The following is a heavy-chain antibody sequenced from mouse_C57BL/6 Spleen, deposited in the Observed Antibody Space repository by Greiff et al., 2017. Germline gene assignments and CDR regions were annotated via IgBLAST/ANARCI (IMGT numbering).Heavy chain of an antibody. J-gene: IGHJ4*01. CDR3: ARGGRRDAMDY. D-gene: IGHD3-3*01. CDR1: GYTFTSYW. V-gene: IGHV1-50*01. Sequence: VQLQQPGAELVKPGASVKLSCKASGYTFTSYWMQWVKQRPGQGLEWIGEIDPSDSYTNYNQKFKGKATLTVDTSSSTAYMQLSSLTSEDSAVYYCARGGRRDAMDYWGQETSVTVSS. CDR2: IDPSDSYT.